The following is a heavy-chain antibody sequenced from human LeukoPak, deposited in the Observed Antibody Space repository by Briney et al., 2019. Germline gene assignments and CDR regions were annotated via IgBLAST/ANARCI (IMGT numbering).Heavy chain of an antibody. CDR2: INHSGST. V-gene: IGHV4-34*01. Sequence: SETLSLTCAVYGGSFSGYYWSWIRQPPGKGLEWIGEINHSGSTNYNPSPKSRVTISVDTSKNQFSLKLSSVTAADTAVYYCAGSKIGYCSSTSCAYNWFDPWGQGTLVTVSS. J-gene: IGHJ5*02. CDR3: AGSKIGYCSSTSCAYNWFDP. CDR1: GGSFSGYY. D-gene: IGHD2-2*01.